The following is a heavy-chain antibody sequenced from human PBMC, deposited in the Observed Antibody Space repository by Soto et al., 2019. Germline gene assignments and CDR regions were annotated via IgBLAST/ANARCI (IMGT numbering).Heavy chain of an antibody. J-gene: IGHJ4*02. Sequence: PGGSLRLSCAASGFTFSSYWMHWVRQAPGKGLVWVSRISSDGSTTNYADSVKGRFTISRDNAKNTLYLQMNSLRAEDTAVYYYERVGGGSLFWGQATLVTVSS. CDR1: GFTFSSYW. V-gene: IGHV3-74*01. CDR3: ERVGGGSLF. D-gene: IGHD3-16*01. CDR2: ISSDGSTT.